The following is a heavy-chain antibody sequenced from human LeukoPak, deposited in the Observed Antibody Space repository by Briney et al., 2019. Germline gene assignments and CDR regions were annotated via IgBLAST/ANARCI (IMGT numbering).Heavy chain of an antibody. CDR3: ARDLGWFDP. V-gene: IGHV4-61*02. CDR1: GGSMSSGNYY. J-gene: IGHJ5*02. Sequence: PSETLSLTCTVSGGSMSSGNYYWSWIRQPAGKGLEWIGRIYTSGSTNYNPSLKSRVTISVDTSKNQFSLKLSSVTAADTAIYYCARDLGWFDPWGQGTLVTVSS. CDR2: IYTSGST.